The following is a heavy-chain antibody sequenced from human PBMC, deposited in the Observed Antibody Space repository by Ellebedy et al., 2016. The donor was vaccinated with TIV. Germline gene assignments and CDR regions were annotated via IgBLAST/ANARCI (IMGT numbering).Heavy chain of an antibody. CDR3: ARDEHYYDSSSLF. J-gene: IGHJ4*02. CDR1: GFTFSSYG. V-gene: IGHV3-30*03. CDR2: ISYDGSNK. Sequence: GESLKISXAASGFTFSSYGMHWVRQAPGKGLEWVAVISYDGSNKYYADSVKGRFTISRDNSKNTLYLQMNSLRAEDTAVYYCARDEHYYDSSSLFWGQGTLVTVSS. D-gene: IGHD3-22*01.